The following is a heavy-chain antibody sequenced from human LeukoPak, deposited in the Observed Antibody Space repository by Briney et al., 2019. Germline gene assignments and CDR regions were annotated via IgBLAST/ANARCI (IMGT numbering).Heavy chain of an antibody. D-gene: IGHD3-16*02. CDR3: AKANHLSYDYVWGSYRPDY. CDR2: ISGSGGST. V-gene: IGHV3-23*01. J-gene: IGHJ4*02. Sequence: PGGSLRLSCAASGFTFSSYAMGWVRQAPGKGLEWVSAISGSGGSTYYADSVKGRYTISRDNSKNTLYLQMNSLRAEDTAVYYCAKANHLSYDYVWGSYRPDYWGQGTLVTVSS. CDR1: GFTFSSYA.